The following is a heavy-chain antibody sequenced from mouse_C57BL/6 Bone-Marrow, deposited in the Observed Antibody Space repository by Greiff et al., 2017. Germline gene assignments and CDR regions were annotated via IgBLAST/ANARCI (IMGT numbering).Heavy chain of an antibody. CDR1: GYTFTDYN. CDR2: INPNNGGT. V-gene: IGHV1-18*01. D-gene: IGHD2-2*01. J-gene: IGHJ4*01. CDR3: ARGYDGWDYYARDY. Sequence: EVQLQQSGPELVKPGASVKIPCKASGYTFTDYNMDWVKQSHGKSLEWIGDINPNNGGTIYNQKFKGKATLTVDKSSSTAYMELRSLTSEDTAVYYCARGYDGWDYYARDYWGQGTSVTVAS.